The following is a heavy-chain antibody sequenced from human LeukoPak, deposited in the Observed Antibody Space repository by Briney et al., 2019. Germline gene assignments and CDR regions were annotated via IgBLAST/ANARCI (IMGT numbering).Heavy chain of an antibody. J-gene: IGHJ5*02. Sequence: GGSLRLSCAAPGFTFDNYGIHWVRQASGKGLEWVAVISYDGGKKNYADSVKGRFTMSRDNSKNMVYLQMNSLRAEDTAVYYCAKDLGLNYYGSGRNWFDPWGQGTLVAVSS. CDR1: GFTFDNYG. D-gene: IGHD3-10*01. V-gene: IGHV3-30*18. CDR2: ISYDGGKK. CDR3: AKDLGLNYYGSGRNWFDP.